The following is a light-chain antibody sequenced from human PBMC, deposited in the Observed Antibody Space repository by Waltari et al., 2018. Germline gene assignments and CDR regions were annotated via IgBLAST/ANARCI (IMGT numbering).Light chain of an antibody. CDR2: GSS. V-gene: IGLV1-40*01. Sequence: QSVLTQPPSVSGAPGQRVTISCTGSGSNIGAGYDVHWYQQLPRAAPKRLVCGSSRRPVGVPARFWGSTSGTAASLAIIGLQAEDEAEYYGQSDDTSLSVVFGGGTKLTVL. J-gene: IGLJ3*02. CDR3: QSDDTSLSVV. CDR1: GSNIGAGYD.